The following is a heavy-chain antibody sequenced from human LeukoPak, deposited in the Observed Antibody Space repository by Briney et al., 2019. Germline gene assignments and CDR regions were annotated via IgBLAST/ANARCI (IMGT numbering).Heavy chain of an antibody. J-gene: IGHJ6*02. CDR1: GHTFTSYY. V-gene: IGHV1-2*02. D-gene: IGHD6-19*01. CDR2: INPNSGGT. Sequence: ASVKVSCKASGHTFTSYYMHWVRQAPGQGLEWMGWINPNSGGTNYAQKFQGRVTMTRDTSISTAYMELSRLRSDDTAVYYCARELAGIYYYYGMDVWGQGTTVTVSS. CDR3: ARELAGIYYYYGMDV.